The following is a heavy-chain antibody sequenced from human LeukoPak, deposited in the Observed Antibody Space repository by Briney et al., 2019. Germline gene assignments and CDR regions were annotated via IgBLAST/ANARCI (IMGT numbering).Heavy chain of an antibody. CDR2: ISWDGGST. J-gene: IGHJ4*02. Sequence: PGGSLRLSCAASGFTFDDYAMHWVRQAPGKGLEWVSLISWDGGSTYYADSVKGRFTISRDNSKNSLYLQMNSLRAEDTALYYCAKDYDSSGYQYYFDYWGQGTLVTVSS. D-gene: IGHD3-22*01. V-gene: IGHV3-43D*03. CDR3: AKDYDSSGYQYYFDY. CDR1: GFTFDDYA.